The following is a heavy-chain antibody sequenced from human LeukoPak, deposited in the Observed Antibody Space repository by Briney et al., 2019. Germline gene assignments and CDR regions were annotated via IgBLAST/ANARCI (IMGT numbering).Heavy chain of an antibody. CDR2: ISGSGGST. D-gene: IGHD5-24*01. Sequence: PGGSLRLSCAASGFTLSSYAMSWVRQAPGKGLEWVSAISGSGGSTYYADSVKGRFTISRDNSKNTLYLQMNSLRAEDTAVYYCAKTIGGYNYGGDHWGQGTLVTVSS. V-gene: IGHV3-23*01. CDR1: GFTLSSYA. J-gene: IGHJ4*02. CDR3: AKTIGGYNYGGDH.